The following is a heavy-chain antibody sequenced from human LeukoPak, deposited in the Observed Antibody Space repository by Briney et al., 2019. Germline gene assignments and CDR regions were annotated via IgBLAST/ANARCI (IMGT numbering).Heavy chain of an antibody. D-gene: IGHD3-3*01. J-gene: IGHJ6*02. Sequence: ASVKVSCKASGYTFTSYGISWVRQAPGQGREWMGWINAYNGNTNYAQKLQGRVTMTTDTSTSTAYMELRSLRYDDTAVYYGATSTYYDFWSGYSNYYYCMDVWGQGTTVTVSS. CDR2: INAYNGNT. CDR1: GYTFTSYG. CDR3: ATSTYYDFWSGYSNYYYCMDV. V-gene: IGHV1-18*01.